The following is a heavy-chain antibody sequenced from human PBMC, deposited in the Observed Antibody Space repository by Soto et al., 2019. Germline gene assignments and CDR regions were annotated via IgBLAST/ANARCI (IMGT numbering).Heavy chain of an antibody. J-gene: IGHJ6*02. CDR3: ANVPPPGLYYYGMDV. CDR2: ISGSGGST. CDR1: GFTFSSYA. V-gene: IGHV3-23*01. Sequence: PGGSLRLSCAASGFTFSSYAMSWVRQAPGKGLEWVSAISGSGGSTYYADSVKGRFTISRDNSKNTLYLQMNSLRAEDTAVYYCANVPPPGLYYYGMDVWGQGTTVTVSS.